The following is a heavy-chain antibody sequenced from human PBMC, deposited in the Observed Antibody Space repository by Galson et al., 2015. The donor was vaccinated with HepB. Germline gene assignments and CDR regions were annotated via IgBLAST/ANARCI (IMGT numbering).Heavy chain of an antibody. CDR3: SRDHKGGWYDVADY. J-gene: IGHJ4*02. Sequence: SLRLSCAASGFTVSNNYMSWVRQAPGKGLEWVSVIYTYGSTDYADFVQGRFTISRDNSKNTVYLQMNNLRADDTAVYYCSRDHKGGWYDVADYWGQGTLVTVSS. CDR2: IYTYGST. V-gene: IGHV3-66*01. D-gene: IGHD6-19*01. CDR1: GFTVSNNY.